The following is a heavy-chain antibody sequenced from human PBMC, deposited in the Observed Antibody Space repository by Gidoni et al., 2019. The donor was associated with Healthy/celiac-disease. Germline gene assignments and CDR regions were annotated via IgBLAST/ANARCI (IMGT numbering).Heavy chain of an antibody. CDR1: GGSISSYY. CDR3: ERIALYYDYVWGSSWAFDI. D-gene: IGHD3-16*01. J-gene: IGHJ3*02. Sequence: QVQLQESCPGLVQPSETLSLTCTVSGGSISSYYWSWIRQPPGKGLEWIGYIYYSGSTNYNPSLKMRVTIAVDTSKNQFALKLSSVTAADTAVYYCERIALYYDYVWGSSWAFDIWGQGTMVTVSS. CDR2: IYYSGST. V-gene: IGHV4-59*01.